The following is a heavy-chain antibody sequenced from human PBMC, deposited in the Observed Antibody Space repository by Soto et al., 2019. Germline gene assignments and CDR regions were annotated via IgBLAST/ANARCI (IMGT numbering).Heavy chain of an antibody. Sequence: PGGSLRLSCAASGFTFSSYSMNWVRQAPGKGLEWVSSISSSSSYIYYADSVKGRFTISRDNAKNSLYLQMNSLRAEDTAVYYCARDRADSSSFYYYGMDVWGQGTTVTVSS. J-gene: IGHJ6*02. CDR1: GFTFSSYS. D-gene: IGHD6-6*01. V-gene: IGHV3-21*01. CDR3: ARDRADSSSFYYYGMDV. CDR2: ISSSSSYI.